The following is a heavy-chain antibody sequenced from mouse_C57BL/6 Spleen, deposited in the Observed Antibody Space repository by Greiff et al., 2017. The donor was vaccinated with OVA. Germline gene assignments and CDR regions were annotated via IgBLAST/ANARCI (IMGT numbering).Heavy chain of an antibody. CDR3: TGNLLPQFAY. J-gene: IGHJ3*01. D-gene: IGHD1-1*01. Sequence: EVKLMESGGGLVQPGGSMKLSCVASGFTFSNYWMNWVRQSPEKGLEWVAQIRLKSDNYATHYAESVKGRFTISRDDSKSSVYLQMNNLRAEDTGIYYCTGNLLPQFAYWGQGTLVTVSA. CDR1: GFTFSNYW. V-gene: IGHV6-3*01. CDR2: IRLKSDNYAT.